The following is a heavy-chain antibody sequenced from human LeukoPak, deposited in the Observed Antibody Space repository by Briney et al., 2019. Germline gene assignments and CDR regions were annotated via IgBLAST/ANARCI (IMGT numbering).Heavy chain of an antibody. D-gene: IGHD6-13*01. CDR1: GFTLSSYI. Sequence: GGSLRLSCAASGFTLSSYIMTWVRQAPGKGLEWVSAISGSGDITYYADSVKGRSTISRDNSKNNLYLQMNSLRAEDTAVYYCAKSDTSSWYYDYWGQGTLVTVSS. CDR3: AKSDTSSWYYDY. CDR2: ISGSGDIT. V-gene: IGHV3-23*01. J-gene: IGHJ4*02.